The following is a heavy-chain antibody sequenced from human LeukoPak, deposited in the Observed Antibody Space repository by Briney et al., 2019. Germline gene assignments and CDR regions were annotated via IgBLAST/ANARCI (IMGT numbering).Heavy chain of an antibody. CDR2: ITGNSGAL. J-gene: IGHJ4*02. Sequence: GRSLRLSCTASGFTFDDFAMYWVRQVPRDGLELASGITGNSGALHYADSVKGRFTISRDNAKKSLYLQISSLIPEDTALYYCGKDIVGTMLRGVIRSWGQGTLVTVSS. V-gene: IGHV3-9*01. CDR1: GFTFDDFA. CDR3: GKDIVGTMLRGVIRS. D-gene: IGHD3-10*01.